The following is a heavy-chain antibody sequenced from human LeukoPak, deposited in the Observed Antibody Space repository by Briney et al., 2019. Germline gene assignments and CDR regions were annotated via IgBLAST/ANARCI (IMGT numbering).Heavy chain of an antibody. V-gene: IGHV3-23*01. Sequence: GGSLRLSCAASGFTFSNYAMSWVRQAPGKGLEWVSTVSGSASNTYYADSVKGRFTLSRDNAKNSLSLEMNSLRAEDTAVYYCARGKYSFDYWGQGTLVTVSS. CDR3: ARGKYSFDY. J-gene: IGHJ4*02. CDR1: GFTFSNYA. CDR2: VSGSASNT.